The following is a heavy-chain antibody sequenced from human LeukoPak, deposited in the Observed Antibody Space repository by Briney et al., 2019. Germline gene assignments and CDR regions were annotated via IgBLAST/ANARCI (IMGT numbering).Heavy chain of an antibody. V-gene: IGHV3-48*04. J-gene: IGHJ4*02. D-gene: IGHD5-24*01. CDR1: GFTFSSYI. Sequence: GGSLRLSCAASGFTFSSYIMNWVRQAPGKGLEWVSYISSSSSTIYYADSVKGRFTISRDNAKNSVHLQMDSLRAEDTAMYFCARAWGGNNYPVGFWGQGTLVTVSS. CDR3: ARAWGGNNYPVGF. CDR2: ISSSSSTI.